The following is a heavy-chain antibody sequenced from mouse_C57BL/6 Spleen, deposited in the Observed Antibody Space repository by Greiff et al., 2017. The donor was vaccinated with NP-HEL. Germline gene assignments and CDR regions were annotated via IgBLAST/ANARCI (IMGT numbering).Heavy chain of an antibody. J-gene: IGHJ3*01. D-gene: IGHD1-1*01. CDR2: ISSGGSYT. CDR3: ARDYYGSSPWFAY. CDR1: GFTFSSYG. Sequence: EVKLVESGGDLVKPGGSLKLSCAASGFTFSSYGMSWVRQTPDKRLEWVATISSGGSYTYYPDSVKGRFTISRDNAKNTLYLQMSSLKSEDTAMYYCARDYYGSSPWFAYWGQEALVTVSA. V-gene: IGHV5-6*02.